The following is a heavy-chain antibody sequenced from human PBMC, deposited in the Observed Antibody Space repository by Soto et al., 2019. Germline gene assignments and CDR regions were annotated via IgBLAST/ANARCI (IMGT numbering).Heavy chain of an antibody. V-gene: IGHV1-46*01. CDR2: INPSGGST. CDR3: ARANNIAAAGTYGMDV. J-gene: IGHJ6*02. CDR1: GYTFTSYY. D-gene: IGHD6-13*01. Sequence: GASVKVSCKASGYTFTSYYMHWVRQAPGQGLEWMGIINPSGGSTSYAQKFQGRVTMTRDTSTSTVYMELSSLRSEDTDVYYCARANNIAAAGTYGMDVWGQGTTVTVSS.